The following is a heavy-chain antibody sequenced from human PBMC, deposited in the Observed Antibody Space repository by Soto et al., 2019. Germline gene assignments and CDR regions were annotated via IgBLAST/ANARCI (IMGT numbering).Heavy chain of an antibody. Sequence: SETLSLTCTVSGGSISSGRYYWGWIRQPPGKGLEWIGSIYYSGSTYSNPSLKSRVTISVDTSKNQFSLRLSPVTAADTAVYYCARHSDCSGGSCYSEYFAVGNWFDPWGQGTLVTVSS. CDR2: IYYSGST. CDR1: GGSISSGRYY. J-gene: IGHJ5*02. CDR3: ARHSDCSGGSCYSEYFAVGNWFDP. D-gene: IGHD2-15*01. V-gene: IGHV4-39*01.